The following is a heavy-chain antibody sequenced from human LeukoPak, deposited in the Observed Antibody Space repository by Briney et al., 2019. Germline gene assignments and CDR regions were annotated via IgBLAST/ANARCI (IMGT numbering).Heavy chain of an antibody. CDR1: GYIFSDYY. J-gene: IGHJ4*02. CDR3: AGAAAGTEFDY. D-gene: IGHD6-13*01. Sequence: ASVKVSCKASGYIFSDYYMHWVRQAPGQGLEWMGIINPSGGSTSYAQKFQGRVTMTRDTSTSTVYMELSSLRSEDTAVYYCAGAAAGTEFDYWGQGTLVTVSS. V-gene: IGHV1-46*01. CDR2: INPSGGST.